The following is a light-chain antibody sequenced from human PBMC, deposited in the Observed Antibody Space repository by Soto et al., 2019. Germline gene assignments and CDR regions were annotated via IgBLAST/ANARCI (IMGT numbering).Light chain of an antibody. Sequence: DIQLTQSPSFLSASVGDRVTITCRASQGISSYLAWYQQKPGKAPKLLIYAASTLQSGVTSRFSGSGSGTEFTLTLSSLQPEDFATYYCQQINSYPLPWTFGQGTKVEIK. CDR1: QGISSY. V-gene: IGKV1-9*01. J-gene: IGKJ1*01. CDR2: AAS. CDR3: QQINSYPLPWT.